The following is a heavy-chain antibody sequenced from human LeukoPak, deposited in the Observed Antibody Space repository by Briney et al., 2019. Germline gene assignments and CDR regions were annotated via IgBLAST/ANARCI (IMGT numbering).Heavy chain of an antibody. Sequence: PGGSLRLSCTASGSTFGDYAMSWVRQAPGKGLEWVGFIRSKAYGGTTEYAASVKGRFTISRDDSKSIAYLQMNSLKTEDTAVYYCTGRNYDILTGYPYWGQGTLVTVSS. CDR1: GSTFGDYA. CDR3: TGRNYDILTGYPY. J-gene: IGHJ4*02. D-gene: IGHD3-9*01. V-gene: IGHV3-49*04. CDR2: IRSKAYGGTT.